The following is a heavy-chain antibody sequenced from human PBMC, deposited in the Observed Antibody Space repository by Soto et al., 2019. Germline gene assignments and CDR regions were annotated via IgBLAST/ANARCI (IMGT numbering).Heavy chain of an antibody. J-gene: IGHJ4*02. Sequence: EVQLVESGGGLVKPGGSLRLSCAASGFTFSSYNMNWVRQAPGKGLEWVSSISSSSSYIYYADSVKGRFTISRDNAKNALYLQMNSLRAEDTAVYYCASHPRDSSGYWYYFGYWGQGTLVTVSS. V-gene: IGHV3-21*01. CDR2: ISSSSSYI. CDR1: GFTFSSYN. D-gene: IGHD3-22*01. CDR3: ASHPRDSSGYWYYFGY.